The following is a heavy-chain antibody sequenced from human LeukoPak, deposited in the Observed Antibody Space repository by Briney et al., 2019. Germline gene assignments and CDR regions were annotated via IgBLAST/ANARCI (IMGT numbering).Heavy chain of an antibody. Sequence: GGSLRLSCAASGFTFSDYYMSWIRPAPGKGLEWVSYISSSGSTIYYADSVKGRFTISRDNAKNSLYLQMNSLRAEDTAVYYCARGQQLVRFLPWDYWGQGTLVTVSS. CDR1: GFTFSDYY. D-gene: IGHD6-6*01. CDR3: ARGQQLVRFLPWDY. J-gene: IGHJ4*02. V-gene: IGHV3-11*01. CDR2: ISSSGSTI.